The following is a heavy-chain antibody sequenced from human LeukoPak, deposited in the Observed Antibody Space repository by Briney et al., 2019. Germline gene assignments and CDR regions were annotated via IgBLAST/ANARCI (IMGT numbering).Heavy chain of an antibody. J-gene: IGHJ3*02. V-gene: IGHV1-69*04. CDR3: EYGSGAFDI. Sequence: GASVKVSCRASGGAFSSYAISWVRQAPGQGLEWMGRIIPILGIANYAQKFQGRVTITADKSTSTAYMELSSLRSEDTAVYYCEYGSGAFDIWGQGTMVTVSS. CDR1: GGAFSSYA. CDR2: IIPILGIA. D-gene: IGHD4-17*01.